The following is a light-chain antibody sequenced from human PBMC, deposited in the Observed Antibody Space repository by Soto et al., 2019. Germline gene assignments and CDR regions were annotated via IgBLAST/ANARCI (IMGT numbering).Light chain of an antibody. J-gene: IGLJ1*01. CDR3: CSYTTSSASV. CDR1: GSDVGGYNY. Sequence: SVLTQPASVSGSPGQSIAISCTGSGSDVGGYNYVSWYQQHPGKAPKLIIYGVSHRPSGVSTRFFGSKSGNTASLTISGLQADDEADYYCCSYTTSSASVFGTGTKVPS. CDR2: GVS. V-gene: IGLV2-14*01.